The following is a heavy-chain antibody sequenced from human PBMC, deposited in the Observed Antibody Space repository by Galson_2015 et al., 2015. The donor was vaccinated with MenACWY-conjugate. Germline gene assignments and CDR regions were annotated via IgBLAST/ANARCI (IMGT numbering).Heavy chain of an antibody. V-gene: IGHV3-21*01. J-gene: IGHJ4*02. D-gene: IGHD2-21*01. CDR2: ISSSSSYI. CDR3: ARDSNCYNDY. Sequence: SLRLSCAASGLTFSSDSMNWVRQAPGKGLEWVSSISSSSSYIYYADSVKGRFTISRDNAKNSLYLQMNSLRAEDTAVYYCARDSNCYNDYWGQGTLVTVSS. CDR1: GLTFSSDS.